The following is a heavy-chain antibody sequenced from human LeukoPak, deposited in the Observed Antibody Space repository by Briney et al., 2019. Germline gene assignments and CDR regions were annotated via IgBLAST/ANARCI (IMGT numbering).Heavy chain of an antibody. V-gene: IGHV3-21*01. CDR2: ISSSSSYI. CDR1: GFTFDDYG. J-gene: IGHJ4*02. Sequence: GSLRLSCAASGFTFDDYGMSWVRQAPGKGLEWVSSISSSSSYIYYADSVKGRFTISRDNAKNSLYLQMNSLRAEDTAVYYCYSIGSPRRFDYWGQGTLVTVSS. CDR3: YSIGSPRRFDY. D-gene: IGHD2-15*01.